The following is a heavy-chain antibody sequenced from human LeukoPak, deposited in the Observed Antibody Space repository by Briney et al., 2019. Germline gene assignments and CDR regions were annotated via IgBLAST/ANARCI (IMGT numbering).Heavy chain of an antibody. Sequence: ASVKVSCKASGYTFTSYGISWVRQAPGQGLEWMGWISAYNGNTNYAQKLQGRVTMTTDTSTSTAYTELRSLRSDDTAVYYCARVVDYYYYMDVWGKGTTVTVSS. CDR2: ISAYNGNT. D-gene: IGHD2-15*01. CDR3: ARVVDYYYYMDV. V-gene: IGHV1-18*01. CDR1: GYTFTSYG. J-gene: IGHJ6*03.